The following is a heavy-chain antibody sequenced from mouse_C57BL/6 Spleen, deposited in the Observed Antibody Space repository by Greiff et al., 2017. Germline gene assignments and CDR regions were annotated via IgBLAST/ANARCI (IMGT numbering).Heavy chain of an antibody. J-gene: IGHJ4*01. CDR3: AKNLWLRREAMDD. CDR2: IWSGGST. D-gene: IGHD2-2*01. V-gene: IGHV2-4*01. CDR1: GFSLTSYG. Sequence: QVQLQQSGPGLVQPSQSLSITCTVSGFSLTSYGVHWVRQPPGKGLEWLGVIWSGGSTDYNAAFISRLSISKDNSKSQVSFKMNSLQADDTAIYYCAKNLWLRREAMDDWGQGTSVTVSS.